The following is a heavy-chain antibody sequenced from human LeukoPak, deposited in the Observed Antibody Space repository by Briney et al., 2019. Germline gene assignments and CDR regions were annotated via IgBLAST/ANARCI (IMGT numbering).Heavy chain of an antibody. CDR3: AREYGSGSSPRFDY. Sequence: SETLSLTCIVSGGSISSSSYYWGWIRQPPGKGLEWIGSIYYSGSTYYNPSLKSRVTISVDTSKNQFSLKLSSVTAADTAVYYCAREYGSGSSPRFDYWGQGTLVTVSS. CDR1: GGSISSSSYY. CDR2: IYYSGST. D-gene: IGHD3-10*01. J-gene: IGHJ4*02. V-gene: IGHV4-39*07.